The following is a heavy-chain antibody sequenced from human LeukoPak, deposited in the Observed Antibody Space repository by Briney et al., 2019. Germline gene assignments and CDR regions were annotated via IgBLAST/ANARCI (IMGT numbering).Heavy chain of an antibody. CDR2: ISGSGGST. J-gene: IGHJ4*02. CDR3: AKDGYYYCSGSYYRPDY. D-gene: IGHD3-10*01. Sequence: GGSLRLSCAASGFTFSSYAMSWVRQAPGKGLEWVSAISGSGGSTYYADSVKGRFTISRDNSKNTLYLQMNSLRAEDTAVYYCAKDGYYYCSGSYYRPDYWGQGTLVTVSS. V-gene: IGHV3-23*01. CDR1: GFTFSSYA.